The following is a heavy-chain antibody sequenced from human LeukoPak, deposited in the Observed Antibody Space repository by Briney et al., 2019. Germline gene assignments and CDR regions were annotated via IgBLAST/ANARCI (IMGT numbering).Heavy chain of an antibody. D-gene: IGHD2-2*01. CDR2: ISSSGSTI. Sequence: GGSLRLSCAASGFTFSSYEMNWVRQAPGKGLEWVSYISSSGSTIYYADSVKGLFTISRDNVKNSLYLQLNSLRAEDTAVYYCARDLVVVVPAATDSPYGYYYYYGMDVWGQGTTVTVSS. V-gene: IGHV3-48*03. J-gene: IGHJ6*02. CDR3: ARDLVVVVPAATDSPYGYYYYYGMDV. CDR1: GFTFSSYE.